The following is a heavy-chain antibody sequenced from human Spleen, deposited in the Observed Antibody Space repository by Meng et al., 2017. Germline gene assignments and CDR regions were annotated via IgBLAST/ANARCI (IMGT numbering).Heavy chain of an antibody. V-gene: IGHV3-33*08. D-gene: IGHD5-24*01. CDR1: GFTLRSCG. CDR3: ARSKDPSRNYYYYGMDV. Sequence: GESLKISCKASGFTLRSCGMHWVRQAPGKGLEWVALVWYGGGNSYYADSVKGRFTISGDNSKNTLYLQMDSLRADDTAVYYCARSKDPSRNYYYYGMDVWGQGTTGT. CDR2: VWYGGGNS. J-gene: IGHJ6*02.